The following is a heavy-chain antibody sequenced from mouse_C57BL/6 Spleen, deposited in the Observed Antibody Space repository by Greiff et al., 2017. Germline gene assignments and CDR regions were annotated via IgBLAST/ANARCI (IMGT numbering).Heavy chain of an antibody. CDR2: INPNNGGT. D-gene: IGHD1-1*01. Sequence: EVQLQQSGPELVKPGASVKISCKASGYTFTDYYMNWVKQSHGKSLEWIGDINPNNGGTSYNQKFKGKATLTVDKSTSTAYMELRSLTSEDSAVYYCARTYYYGSSYTLFAYWGQGTLVTVSA. CDR3: ARTYYYGSSYTLFAY. V-gene: IGHV1-26*01. CDR1: GYTFTDYY. J-gene: IGHJ3*01.